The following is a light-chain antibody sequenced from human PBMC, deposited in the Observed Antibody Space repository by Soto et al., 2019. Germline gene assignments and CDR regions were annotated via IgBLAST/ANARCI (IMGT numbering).Light chain of an antibody. J-gene: IGKJ1*01. CDR2: GAS. CDR1: QSVSSSY. V-gene: IGKV3-20*01. Sequence: EIVLTQSPGTLSLSPGERATLSCRASQSVSSSYLAWYQQKPGQAPRLLIYGASSRATGIPDRFSGSGSGTDFTLTISRLEPEDFPVYYCQQYGSSPRTFGHGTKVEIK. CDR3: QQYGSSPRT.